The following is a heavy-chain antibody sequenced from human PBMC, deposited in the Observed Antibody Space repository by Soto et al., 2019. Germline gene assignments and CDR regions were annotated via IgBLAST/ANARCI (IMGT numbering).Heavy chain of an antibody. CDR3: TTSNWHLDY. CDR2: ISGSSTSI. Sequence: GGSLRLSCAASGFTFSPYGMNWVRQAPGKGLEWVSYISGSSTSIYYADSVKGRFTISRDNAKNSLYLQMNSLREEDTAVYYCTTSNWHLDYWGQGTLVTVSS. J-gene: IGHJ4*02. CDR1: GFTFSPYG. V-gene: IGHV3-21*06.